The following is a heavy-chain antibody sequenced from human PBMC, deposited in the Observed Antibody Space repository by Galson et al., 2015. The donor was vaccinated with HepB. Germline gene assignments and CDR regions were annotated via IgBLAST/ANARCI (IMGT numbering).Heavy chain of an antibody. CDR3: TRNPARTGDFDP. Sequence: SVKVSCKASGYTFTTYDINWVRQATGQGPEWLGWMNPNSGNTGYAQKFQGRVTLTRDTSISTAYMELSRLRYDDTAVYYCTRNPARTGDFDPWGQGTLVTVSS. CDR1: GYTFTTYD. D-gene: IGHD1/OR15-1a*01. CDR2: MNPNSGNT. J-gene: IGHJ5*02. V-gene: IGHV1-8*01.